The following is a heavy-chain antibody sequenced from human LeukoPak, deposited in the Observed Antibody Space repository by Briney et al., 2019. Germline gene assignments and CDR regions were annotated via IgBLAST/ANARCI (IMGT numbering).Heavy chain of an antibody. CDR2: IYPGDSDT. CDR1: GYTFTTHW. CDR3: ARHVIYSDRSGYYYGSYYFDY. J-gene: IGHJ4*02. Sequence: GESLKISCKGSGYTFTTHWIGWVRQMPGKGLEWMVIIYPGDSDTRYSPSFEGQVTISADKSISTAYLQWSSLKESDTAMYYCARHVIYSDRSGYYYGSYYFDYWGQETLLTVSS. V-gene: IGHV5-51*01. D-gene: IGHD3-22*01.